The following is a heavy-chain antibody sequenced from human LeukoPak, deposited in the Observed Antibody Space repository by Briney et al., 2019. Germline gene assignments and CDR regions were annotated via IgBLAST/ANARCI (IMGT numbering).Heavy chain of an antibody. V-gene: IGHV4-39*01. CDR2: IYSSGNT. CDR1: GASISSGSYY. Sequence: PSETLSLTCTVSGASISSGSYYWGWIRQPPGKGLEWIGSIYSSGNTYYNPSLKSRVTISIDTSKNQFSLRLSSVTAADTAIYYCARQNRITVPPKDFDYWGQGTLVTVSS. D-gene: IGHD6-19*01. J-gene: IGHJ4*02. CDR3: ARQNRITVPPKDFDY.